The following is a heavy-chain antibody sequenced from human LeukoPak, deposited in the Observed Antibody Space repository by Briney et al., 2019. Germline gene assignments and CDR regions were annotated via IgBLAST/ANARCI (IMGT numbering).Heavy chain of an antibody. J-gene: IGHJ4*02. CDR1: GFTVSSNY. Sequence: GGSLRLSCAASGFTVSSNYMSWVRQAPGKGLEWVSVIYSGGSTYYADSVKGRFTISSDNSKNTLYLQMNSLRDEDTAVYYCARGYGQRWLQSPLDHWGQGTLVSVSS. V-gene: IGHV3-66*01. D-gene: IGHD5-24*01. CDR3: ARGYGQRWLQSPLDH. CDR2: IYSGGST.